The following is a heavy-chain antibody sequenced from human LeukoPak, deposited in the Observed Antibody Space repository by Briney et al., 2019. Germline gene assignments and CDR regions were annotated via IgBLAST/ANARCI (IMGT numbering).Heavy chain of an antibody. D-gene: IGHD3-22*01. J-gene: IGHJ5*02. CDR3: ARQHYDSSGYSPPLSYNWFDP. Sequence: SETLSLTCTVSGGSISSYYWSWIRQPPGKGLEWIGYIYYSGSTNYNPSLKSRVTISVDTSKNQFSLKLSSVTAADTAVYCCARQHYDSSGYSPPLSYNWFDPWGQGTLVTVSS. CDR2: IYYSGST. CDR1: GGSISSYY. V-gene: IGHV4-59*01.